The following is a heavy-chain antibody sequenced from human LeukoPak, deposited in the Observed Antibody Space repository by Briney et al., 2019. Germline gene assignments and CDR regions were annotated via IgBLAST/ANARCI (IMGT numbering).Heavy chain of an antibody. CDR3: ARDLAGPPQEAFDI. V-gene: IGHV3-7*01. J-gene: IGHJ3*02. CDR1: GLTFSSYW. CDR2: IKQDGSEK. Sequence: GGSLRLSCAASGLTFSSYWMSWVRQAPGKGLEWVANIKQDGSEKHYVDSVTGRFTISRDNTKNSLYLQMNSLRADDTAVYYCARDLAGPPQEAFDIWGQGTMVTVSS.